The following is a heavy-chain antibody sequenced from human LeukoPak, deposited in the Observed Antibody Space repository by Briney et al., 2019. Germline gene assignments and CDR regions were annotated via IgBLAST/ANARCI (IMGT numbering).Heavy chain of an antibody. Sequence: SETLSLTCTVSGGSISSYYWSWIRQPPGKGLEWIGYIFYSGSTNYYPSLKSRVTISVDTSKSQLSLKLTSVTAADTAVYYCARLVARDSSGSYIAFDIWGQGTMVTVSS. CDR3: ARLVARDSSGSYIAFDI. CDR2: IFYSGST. J-gene: IGHJ3*02. V-gene: IGHV4-59*01. D-gene: IGHD3-22*01. CDR1: GGSISSYY.